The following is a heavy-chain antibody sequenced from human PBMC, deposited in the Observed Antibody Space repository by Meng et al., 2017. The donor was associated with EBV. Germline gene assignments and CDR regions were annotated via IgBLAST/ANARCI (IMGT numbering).Heavy chain of an antibody. CDR1: EFTFTSAW. CDR2: IRSQVDGRTA. J-gene: IGHJ4*02. V-gene: IGHV3-15*01. CDR3: TTDEGGSRF. Sequence: VGSGEGLVNPGEALQLSCAASEFTFTSAWMNWVGQAPGKGLEWVGRIRSQVDGRTADYSAPVKGRFTISRDDSKHTLYLQMNSLKIEDSAVYYCTTDEGGSRFWGQGTLVTVSS. D-gene: IGHD1-26*01.